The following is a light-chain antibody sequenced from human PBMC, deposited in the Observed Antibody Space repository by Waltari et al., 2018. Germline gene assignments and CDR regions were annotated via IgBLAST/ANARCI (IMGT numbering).Light chain of an antibody. CDR3: QQYNNWPPKT. V-gene: IGKV3-15*01. CDR1: HSVSSN. Sequence: EIVMTQSPATLSVSPGERATLSCRASHSVSSNLAWYQQQPGQALRLRIYGASNRGTGIPARFSGSGSGTEFTLTISSLQSEDFAVYYCQQYNNWPPKTFGQGTKVEIK. CDR2: GAS. J-gene: IGKJ1*01.